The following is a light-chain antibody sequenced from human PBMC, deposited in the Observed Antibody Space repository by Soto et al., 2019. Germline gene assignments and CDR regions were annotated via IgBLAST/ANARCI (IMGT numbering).Light chain of an antibody. J-gene: IGKJ1*01. V-gene: IGKV1-5*01. Sequence: DIQMTQSPSTLSASVGDRVTITCRASQSISSWLAWYQQKPGKAPKLLIYDASSLESGVPSRFSGSGSGTEFTLTISSLQPDDFPTYYCQQYNRWTFGQGTKVEIK. CDR2: DAS. CDR3: QQYNRWT. CDR1: QSISSW.